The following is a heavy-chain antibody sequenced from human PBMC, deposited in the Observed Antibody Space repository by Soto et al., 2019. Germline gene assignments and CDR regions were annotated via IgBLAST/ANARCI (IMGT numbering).Heavy chain of an antibody. J-gene: IGHJ4*02. V-gene: IGHV4-30-4*01. CDR1: GGSMSSGDYA. CDR2: IYYSGST. CDR3: ARVGGTQFNYDFWSGKFTFDY. D-gene: IGHD3-3*01. Sequence: TLSLTCTVSGGSMSSGDYAWSWIRQPPGKGREWIGYIYYSGSTYYNPSLKSRVTISVDTSKNQFSLKLRSVTDADTAVYYCARVGGTQFNYDFWSGKFTFDYWGQGTLVTVSS.